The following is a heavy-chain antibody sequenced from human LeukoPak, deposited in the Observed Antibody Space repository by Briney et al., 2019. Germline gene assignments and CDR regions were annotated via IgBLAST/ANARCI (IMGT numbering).Heavy chain of an antibody. D-gene: IGHD2-2*02. V-gene: IGHV3-30*04. J-gene: IGHJ4*02. CDR1: GFTFSSYA. Sequence: GRSLRLSCAASGFTFSSYAMHWVRQAPGKGLEWVAVISYDGSNKYYADSVKGRFTISRDNAKNSLYLQLNSLRAEDTAVYYCARDDQLLYEFDYWGQGTLVTVSS. CDR2: ISYDGSNK. CDR3: ARDDQLLYEFDY.